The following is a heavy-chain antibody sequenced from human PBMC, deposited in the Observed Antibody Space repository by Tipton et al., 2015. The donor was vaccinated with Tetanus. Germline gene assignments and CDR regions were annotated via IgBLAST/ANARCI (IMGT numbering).Heavy chain of an antibody. D-gene: IGHD3-9*01. V-gene: IGHV3-74*01. J-gene: IGHJ6*02. CDR2: INPAGRRT. CDR3: ARRSLTNYGLDV. CDR1: GFTSASHY. Sequence: SLRLSCVASGFTSASHYMHWVRRVPGKGLVWVSRINPAGRRTDYADSVKGRFTISRDSAKNTLYLQMNSLRPDDTSIYYCARRSLTNYGLDVWGQGTTVIASS.